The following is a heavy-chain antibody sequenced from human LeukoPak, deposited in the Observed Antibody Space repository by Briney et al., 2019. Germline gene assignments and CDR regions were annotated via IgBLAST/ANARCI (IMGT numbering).Heavy chain of an antibody. CDR1: GFTFSSYG. D-gene: IGHD1-26*01. CDR2: ISGSGGST. Sequence: GGSLRLSCAASGFTFSSYGMHWVRQAPGKGLEWVSAISGSGGSTYYADSVKGRFTISRDNSKNTLYLQMNSLRAEDTAVYYCAKVNSGNFDYYFDYWGQGTLVTVSS. CDR3: AKVNSGNFDYYFDY. J-gene: IGHJ4*02. V-gene: IGHV3-23*01.